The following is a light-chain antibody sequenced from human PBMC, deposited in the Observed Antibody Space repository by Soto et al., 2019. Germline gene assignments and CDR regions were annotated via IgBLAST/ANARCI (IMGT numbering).Light chain of an antibody. CDR3: QQYGSSLLT. CDR1: QSVSSSY. J-gene: IGKJ4*01. CDR2: GAS. Sequence: EIVLTQSPGTLYLSPGERATLSCRASQSVSSSYLAWYQQKPDQAPRLLIYGASSRATGIPDRFSGSGSGTDFTLTISRLEPEDFAVYYCQQYGSSLLTFGGGTKVEIK. V-gene: IGKV3-20*01.